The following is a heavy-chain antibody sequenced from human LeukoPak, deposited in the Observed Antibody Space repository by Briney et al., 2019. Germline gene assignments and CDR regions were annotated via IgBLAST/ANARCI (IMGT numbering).Heavy chain of an antibody. CDR1: GFTVSTNY. CDR2: IYSGGIT. J-gene: IGHJ3*02. CDR3: ARDGYYDSSGYRKHDGFDI. D-gene: IGHD3-22*01. Sequence: PGGSLRLSCAASGFTVSTNYMSWVRQAPGKGLECVSLIYSGGITQYADSVKGRFTISRDNSKNTLYLQMTSLRAEDTAVYHCARDGYYDSSGYRKHDGFDIWGQGTLVTVSS. V-gene: IGHV3-66*01.